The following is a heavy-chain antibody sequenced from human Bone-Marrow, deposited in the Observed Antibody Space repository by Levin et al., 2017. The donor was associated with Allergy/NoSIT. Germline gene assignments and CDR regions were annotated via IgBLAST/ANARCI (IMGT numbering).Heavy chain of an antibody. D-gene: IGHD6-13*01. CDR2: ISLSGNT. V-gene: IGHV3-23*01. CDR1: GFIFSSYG. CDR3: ARVYAHSRNLDY. Sequence: PGGSLRLSCAASGFIFSSYGMSWVRQAPGKGLEWVSGISLSGNTYYTDSMKGRFTISSDNSNNTLYLQMNSLRAEDTATYYCARVYAHSRNLDYWGQGTLVTVTS. J-gene: IGHJ4*02.